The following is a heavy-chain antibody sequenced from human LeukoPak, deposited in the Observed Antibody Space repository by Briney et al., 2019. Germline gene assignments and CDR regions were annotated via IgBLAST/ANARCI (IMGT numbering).Heavy chain of an antibody. CDR3: AKDLLEVGASVAIFEY. Sequence: GGSLRLSCAGSGFTFSGYGMHWVRQAPGKGLEWVAVISKDGSTTYYTDSVKGRFTISRDNSKNTLSLQMNSLRAEDTAVYYCAKDLLEVGASVAIFEYWGQGTLVTVSS. CDR2: ISKDGSTT. D-gene: IGHD1-26*01. J-gene: IGHJ4*02. CDR1: GFTFSGYG. V-gene: IGHV3-30*18.